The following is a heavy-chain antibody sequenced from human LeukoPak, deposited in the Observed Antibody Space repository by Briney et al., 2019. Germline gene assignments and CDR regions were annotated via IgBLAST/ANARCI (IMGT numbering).Heavy chain of an antibody. CDR1: GFTFSSYG. J-gene: IGHJ6*03. CDR3: ARSLRVRGVPDYMDV. CDR2: THKNAIT. D-gene: IGHD3-10*01. V-gene: IGHV3-53*01. Sequence: GGSLRLSCVASGFTFSSYGMSWVRQAPGKGLEWVSVTHKNAITYYADTAKGRFTISRDNSKNMLYLQMNSLRAEDTAVYYCARSLRVRGVPDYMDVWGKGTTVTISS.